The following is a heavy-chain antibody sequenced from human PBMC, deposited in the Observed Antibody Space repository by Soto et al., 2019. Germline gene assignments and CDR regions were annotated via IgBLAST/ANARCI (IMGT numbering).Heavy chain of an antibody. CDR3: AKEIGDYYFDY. D-gene: IGHD2-21*02. CDR2: ISYDGSNK. CDR1: GFTFSSYG. Sequence: QVQLVESGGSVVQPGRSLRLSGAASGFTFSSYGMHWVRQAPGKGLEWVAVISYDGSNKYYADSVKGRFTISRDNSKNTLYLQMISLRAEDTAVYYCAKEIGDYYFDYWGQGTLVTVSS. V-gene: IGHV3-30*18. J-gene: IGHJ4*02.